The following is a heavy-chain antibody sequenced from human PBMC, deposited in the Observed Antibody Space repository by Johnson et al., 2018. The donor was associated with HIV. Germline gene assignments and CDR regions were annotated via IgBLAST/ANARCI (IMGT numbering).Heavy chain of an antibody. CDR1: GFTFDDYG. Sequence: QVQLVESGGGVVRPGGSLRLSCAASGFTFDDYGMSWVRQVPGKGLEWVTVISYDGKNKYYTDSVKGRFTISRDNSKSTLFLLMNGLRAEDTAVYYCARSLCGGDCFSDAFDIWGQGTMVTVSS. J-gene: IGHJ3*02. CDR2: ISYDGKNK. V-gene: IGHV3-30*03. CDR3: ARSLCGGDCFSDAFDI. D-gene: IGHD2-21*02.